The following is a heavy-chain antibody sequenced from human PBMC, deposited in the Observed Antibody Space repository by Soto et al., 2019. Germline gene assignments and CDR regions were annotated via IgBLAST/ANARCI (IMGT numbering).Heavy chain of an antibody. J-gene: IGHJ6*02. CDR2: IIPIFGTA. D-gene: IGHD3-3*01. CDR3: ARTLITIFGVVNYYYGMDF. CDR1: GGTFSSYA. Sequence: SVKVSCKASGGTFSSYAISWVRQAPGQGLEWMGGIIPIFGTANYAQKFQGRVTITADESTSTASMELSSLRSEDTAVYYCARTLITIFGVVNYYYGMDFWGQGTTVTVSS. V-gene: IGHV1-69*13.